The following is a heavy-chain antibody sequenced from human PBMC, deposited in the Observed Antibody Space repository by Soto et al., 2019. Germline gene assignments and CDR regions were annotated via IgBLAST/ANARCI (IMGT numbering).Heavy chain of an antibody. CDR3: AKDGGRYGDYEYFQH. CDR1: GFTFSSYA. D-gene: IGHD4-17*01. Sequence: EVQLLESGGGLVQPGGSLRLSCAASGFTFSSYAMSWVRQAPRKGLEWVSAISGSGGSTYYADSVKGRFTISRDNSKNTLYLQMNSLRAEDTAVYYCAKDGGRYGDYEYFQHWGQGTLVTVSS. J-gene: IGHJ1*01. V-gene: IGHV3-23*01. CDR2: ISGSGGST.